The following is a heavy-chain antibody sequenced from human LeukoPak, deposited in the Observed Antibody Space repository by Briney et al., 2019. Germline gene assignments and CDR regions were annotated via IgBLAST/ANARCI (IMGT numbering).Heavy chain of an antibody. V-gene: IGHV4-59*01. J-gene: IGHJ6*03. CDR2: IYYSGST. CDR1: GGSISSYY. CDR3: ARLSLVGGSDYYYYMDV. Sequence: SETLSLTCTVSGGSISSYYWSWIRQPPGKGLEWIGYIYYSGSTNYNPSLKSRVTISVDTSKNQFSLKLSSVTAADTAVYYCARLSLVGGSDYYYYMDVWGKGTTVTVSS. D-gene: IGHD3-10*01.